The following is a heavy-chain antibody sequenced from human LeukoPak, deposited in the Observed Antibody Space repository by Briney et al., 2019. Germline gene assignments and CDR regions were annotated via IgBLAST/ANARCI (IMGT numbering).Heavy chain of an antibody. V-gene: IGHV4-4*07. CDR2: IYTSGST. D-gene: IGHD2-8*02. CDR3: ARDRDCTGGSCYYVDV. J-gene: IGHJ6*03. Sequence: SETLSPTCSVSGDSISYYHWTWIRQPAGKALEWIGRIYTSGSTHYNPSVRSRATISVDTSENQFSLKLTSVTAADTAVYYCARDRDCTGGSCYYVDVWGKGTTVTVSS. CDR1: GDSISYYH.